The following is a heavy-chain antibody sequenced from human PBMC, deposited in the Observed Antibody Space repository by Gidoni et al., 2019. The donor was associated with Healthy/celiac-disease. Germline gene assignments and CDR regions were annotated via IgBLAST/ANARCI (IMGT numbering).Heavy chain of an antibody. CDR2: ISSSGSTI. J-gene: IGHJ4*02. V-gene: IGHV3-48*03. Sequence: EVQLVESGGGLVQPGGSLRLSCAASGFTFSSYEMNWVRQAPGKGLEWVSYISSSGSTIYYADSVKGRFTISRDNAKNSLYLQMNSLRAEDTSVYYCARVPWSGSGSYPEYYFDYWGQGTLVTVSS. D-gene: IGHD3-10*01. CDR1: GFTFSSYE. CDR3: ARVPWSGSGSYPEYYFDY.